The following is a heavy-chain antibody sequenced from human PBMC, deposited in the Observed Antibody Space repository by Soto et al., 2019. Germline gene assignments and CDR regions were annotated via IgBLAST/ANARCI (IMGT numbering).Heavy chain of an antibody. Sequence: GGSLRLSCAASGFTFSSYAMSWVRQAPGKGLEWVSAISGSGGSTYYADSVKGRFTISRDNSKNTLYLQMNSLRAEDTAVYYCAKASSSSSEGYYYYGMDVWGQGTTVTVSS. V-gene: IGHV3-23*01. D-gene: IGHD6-6*01. CDR1: GFTFSSYA. J-gene: IGHJ6*02. CDR2: ISGSGGST. CDR3: AKASSSSSEGYYYYGMDV.